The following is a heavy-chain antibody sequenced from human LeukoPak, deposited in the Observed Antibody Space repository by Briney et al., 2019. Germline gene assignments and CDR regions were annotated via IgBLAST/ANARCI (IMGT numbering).Heavy chain of an antibody. CDR3: ARGPFYDSSPHPFQH. CDR2: ISAYNGST. J-gene: IGHJ1*01. V-gene: IGHV1-18*01. CDR1: GYTFTSYG. D-gene: IGHD3-22*01. Sequence: ASVKVSCKASGYTFTSYGISWVRQAPGQGLEWMGWISAYNGSTNYAQKLQGRVTMTTDTSTSTAYMELRSLRSDDTAVYYCARGPFYDSSPHPFQHWGQGTLVTVSS.